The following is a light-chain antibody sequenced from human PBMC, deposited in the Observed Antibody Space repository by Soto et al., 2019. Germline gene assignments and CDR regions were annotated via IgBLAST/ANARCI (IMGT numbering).Light chain of an antibody. J-gene: IGKJ3*01. CDR3: QQSYSTFT. CDR2: AAS. V-gene: IGKV1-39*01. Sequence: DFQMTHSPSSLSASVGDRVTITCRASQSISSYLNWYQQKPGKAPKLLIYAASSLQSGVPSRFSGSGSGTDLTLTISSLQPEDFATYYCQQSYSTFTFGPGTKVDIK. CDR1: QSISSY.